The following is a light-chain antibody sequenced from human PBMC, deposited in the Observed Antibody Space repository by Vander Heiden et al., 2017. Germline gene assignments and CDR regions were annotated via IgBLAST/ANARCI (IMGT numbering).Light chain of an antibody. CDR2: AAS. CDR1: QGISSY. J-gene: IGKJ1*01. CDR3: QQLNSYPRT. Sequence: IQLTQSPSSLSASVGDRVSITCRASQGISSYLAWYQQKPGKAPELLIYAASTLQSGVPSRFSGSGSGTDFTLTISSLHPEDFATYYCQQLNSYPRTFGQGTKVEI. V-gene: IGKV1-9*01.